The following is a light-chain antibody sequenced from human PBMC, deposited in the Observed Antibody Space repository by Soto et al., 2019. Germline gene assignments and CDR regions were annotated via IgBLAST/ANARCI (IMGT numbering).Light chain of an antibody. CDR2: AAS. Sequence: DIQMTQSPSSLSASVGDRVTITCRASQSISSYLNWYQQKPGKAPKLLIYAASSLQSGVPSRFSGSGSGTDFTLTISSLQPEDFATYYCQQSYSTPRRWVWTFGQGTKVEIK. CDR1: QSISSY. V-gene: IGKV1-39*01. CDR3: QQSYSTPRRWVWT. J-gene: IGKJ1*01.